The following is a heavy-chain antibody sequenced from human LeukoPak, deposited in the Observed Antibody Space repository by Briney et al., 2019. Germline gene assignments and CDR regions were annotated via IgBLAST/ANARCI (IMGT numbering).Heavy chain of an antibody. CDR3: AKGTRTTPGTSFDY. CDR2: ISGSGGNT. V-gene: IGHV3-23*01. J-gene: IGHJ4*02. D-gene: IGHD1-1*01. Sequence: GGSLRLSCAASGFAFNTYSMNWVRQAPGKGLEWVSSISGSGGNTYYADSVKGRFTISRDNSRNTLYLQMNSLRAEDTAVYYCAKGTRTTPGTSFDYWGQGSLVSVSS. CDR1: GFAFNTYS.